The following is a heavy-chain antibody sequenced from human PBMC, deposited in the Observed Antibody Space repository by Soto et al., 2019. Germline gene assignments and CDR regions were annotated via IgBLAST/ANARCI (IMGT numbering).Heavy chain of an antibody. CDR3: AKAQRLGPFDY. J-gene: IGHJ4*02. V-gene: IGHV3-30*18. CDR1: GFTFISYG. Sequence: PGGSLRLSCAASGFTFISYGMHWGRQAPGKGLEWVAVISYDGSNKYYADSVKGRFTISRDNSKNTLYLQMNSLRAEDTAVYYCAKAQRLGPFDYWGQGTLVTVSS. D-gene: IGHD6-25*01. CDR2: ISYDGSNK.